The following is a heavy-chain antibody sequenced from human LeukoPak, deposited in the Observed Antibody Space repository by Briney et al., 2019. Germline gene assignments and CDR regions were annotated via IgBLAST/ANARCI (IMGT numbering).Heavy chain of an antibody. CDR1: GYTFSIYG. CDR3: ARSPPAALQRFDY. CDR2: ISGHNGDT. Sequence: GASVKVSCKASGYTFSIYGISWLRQAPGQGLEWVGWISGHNGDTNYIQKFQGRVTMTTDTSTSTAYMELRSLRSDDTAVYYCARSPPAALQRFDYWGQGTLVTVSS. D-gene: IGHD1-1*01. J-gene: IGHJ4*02. V-gene: IGHV1-18*01.